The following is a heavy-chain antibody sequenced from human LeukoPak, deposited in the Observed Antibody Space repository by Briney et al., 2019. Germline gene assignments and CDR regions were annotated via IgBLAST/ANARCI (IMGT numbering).Heavy chain of an antibody. Sequence: GESLKISCKGPGYSFTSYWIGWVRQMPGKGLEWMGIIYPGDSDTRYSPSFQGQVTISADKSISTAYLQWSSLKASDTAMYYCATEHSDYGDYFVHWGQGTLVTVSS. J-gene: IGHJ4*02. CDR2: IYPGDSDT. CDR1: GYSFTSYW. CDR3: ATEHSDYGDYFVH. V-gene: IGHV5-51*01. D-gene: IGHD4-17*01.